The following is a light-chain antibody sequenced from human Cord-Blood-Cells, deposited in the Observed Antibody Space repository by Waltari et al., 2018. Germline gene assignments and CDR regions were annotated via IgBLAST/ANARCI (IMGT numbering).Light chain of an antibody. CDR3: CSYAGSSIVV. J-gene: IGLJ2*01. CDR2: EGS. Sequence: QSALTQPAPVPGSPGQSTTISSTGTRSDVGSYNLVSWYQQHPGKAPKLMIYEGSKRPSGVSNRFSGSKSGNTASLTISGLQAEDEADYYCCSYAGSSIVVFGGGTKLTVL. CDR1: RSDVGSYNL. V-gene: IGLV2-23*01.